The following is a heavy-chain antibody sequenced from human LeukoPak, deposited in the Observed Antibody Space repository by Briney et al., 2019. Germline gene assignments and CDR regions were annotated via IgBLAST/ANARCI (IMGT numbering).Heavy chain of an antibody. V-gene: IGHV3-23*01. D-gene: IGHD3-9*01. Sequence: GGSLRLSCAASGFTFSTYAMTWVRQAPGKGLEWVSSITGTGDGTSAADSVKGRFTISRDSSKNTLYLQMNSLRAEDTAVYYCAKDGVTYYDILTGYYPFDYWGKGTTVTVSS. CDR1: GFTFSTYA. CDR2: ITGTGDGT. CDR3: AKDGVTYYDILTGYYPFDY. J-gene: IGHJ4*03.